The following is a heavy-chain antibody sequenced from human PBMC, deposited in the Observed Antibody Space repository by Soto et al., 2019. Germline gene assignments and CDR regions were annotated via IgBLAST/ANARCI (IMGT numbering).Heavy chain of an antibody. V-gene: IGHV5-51*01. CDR2: VYPTDSDT. J-gene: IGHJ4*02. CDR1: ENSFISYC. D-gene: IGHD3-22*01. Sequence: PGESLKISCKGSENSFISYCIDWVRQMPGKGLEWMGIVYPTDSDTRNSPSFQGQVTISADKSISAAYLQWGSLKTEDTAVYYCTTDPVTMIVVVPSSGWGQGTLVTVSS. CDR3: TTDPVTMIVVVPSSG.